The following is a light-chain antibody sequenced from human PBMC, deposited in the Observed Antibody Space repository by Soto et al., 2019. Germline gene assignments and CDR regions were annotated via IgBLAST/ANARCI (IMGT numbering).Light chain of an antibody. J-gene: IGKJ1*01. CDR2: GAS. CDR1: QSVNSN. V-gene: IGKV3-15*01. CDR3: QQYYNWPRT. Sequence: ETVMTQSPATLSVSPGERATISCRASQSVNSNLAWYQQKPGQAPGLLIYGASTRATGIPARFSGSGSGTEFTLTISSLQSEDFAVYYCQQYYNWPRTFGQGTKVEIK.